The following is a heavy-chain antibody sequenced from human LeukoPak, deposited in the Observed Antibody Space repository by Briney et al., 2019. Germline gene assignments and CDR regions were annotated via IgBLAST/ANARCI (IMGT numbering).Heavy chain of an antibody. V-gene: IGHV4-34*01. Sequence: PSETLSLTCAVYGGSFSGYYWSWIRQPPGKGLEWIGEINHSGSTNYNPSLKSRVTISVDTSKNQFSLKLSSVTAADTAVYYCARGSRKGIVVVPAAINWFDPWGQGTLVTVSS. J-gene: IGHJ5*02. CDR1: GGSFSGYY. CDR2: INHSGST. D-gene: IGHD2-2*01. CDR3: ARGSRKGIVVVPAAINWFDP.